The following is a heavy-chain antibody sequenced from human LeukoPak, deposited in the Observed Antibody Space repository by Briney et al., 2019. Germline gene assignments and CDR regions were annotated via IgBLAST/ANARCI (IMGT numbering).Heavy chain of an antibody. CDR3: ARAGSGRFED. V-gene: IGHV3-7*01. J-gene: IGHJ4*02. Sequence: GGSLRLSCAASGFTFSSYAMTWVRQAPGKGLEWVANIKEDGSEKYHVDSLKGRFTISRDNAKNSLYLQMNSLRAEDTAMYYCARAGSGRFEDWGQGTLVTVSS. CDR1: GFTFSSYA. CDR2: IKEDGSEK. D-gene: IGHD6-19*01.